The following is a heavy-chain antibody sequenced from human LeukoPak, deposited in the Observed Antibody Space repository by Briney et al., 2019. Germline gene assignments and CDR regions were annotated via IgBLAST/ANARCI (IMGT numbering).Heavy chain of an antibody. J-gene: IGHJ3*02. Sequence: SETLSLTCAVSGYSISSGYYWGWIRQPPGKGLEWIGEINHSGSTNYNPSLKSRVTISVDTSKNQFSLKLSSVTAADTAVYYCARGHYYDSSGYYLDAFDIWGQGTMVTVSS. CDR1: GYSISSGYY. CDR2: INHSGST. CDR3: ARGHYYDSSGYYLDAFDI. D-gene: IGHD3-22*01. V-gene: IGHV4-38-2*01.